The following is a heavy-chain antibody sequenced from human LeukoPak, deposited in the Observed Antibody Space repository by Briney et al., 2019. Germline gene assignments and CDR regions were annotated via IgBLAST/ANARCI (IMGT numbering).Heavy chain of an antibody. CDR1: GFAFSSYA. V-gene: IGHV3-23*01. Sequence: SGGSLRLSCAASGFAFSSYAMTWVRQAPGKGLEWVSGIGSGSGGRTYYADSVKGRFSISRDNSRDTLNLQMNSLRAEDTAIYYCVQSTAWYRSSWYLIYWGQGILATVSS. D-gene: IGHD6-13*01. CDR2: IGSGSGGRT. J-gene: IGHJ4*02. CDR3: VQSTAWYRSSWYLIY.